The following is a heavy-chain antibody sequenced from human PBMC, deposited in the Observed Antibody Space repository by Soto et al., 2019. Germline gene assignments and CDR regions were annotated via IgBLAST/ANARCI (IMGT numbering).Heavy chain of an antibody. V-gene: IGHV1-69*12. CDR2: IIPIFGTA. CDR3: ARALQGPLAVAGSYYYGMDV. Sequence: QVQLVQSGAAVKKPGSSVKVSCKASGGTFSSYAISWVRQAPGQGLEWMGGIIPIFGTANYAQKFQGRVTITADESTSTAYMELSSLRSEDTAVYYCARALQGPLAVAGSYYYGMDVWGQGTTVPVSS. CDR1: GGTFSSYA. D-gene: IGHD6-19*01. J-gene: IGHJ6*02.